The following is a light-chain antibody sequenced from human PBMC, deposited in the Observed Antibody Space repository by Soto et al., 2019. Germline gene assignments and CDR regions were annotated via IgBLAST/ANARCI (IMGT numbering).Light chain of an antibody. Sequence: QSVLTQPPSASVTPGQRVTISCSGSSSNIGSNTVNWYQQLPGTAPKLLIYSNNQRPSGVRDPVSGSKSGTSASLAIRGLESEDEADYYCEEWDDTLNAVVFGAGTKLTVL. J-gene: IGLJ2*01. V-gene: IGLV1-44*01. CDR2: SNN. CDR1: SSNIGSNT. CDR3: EEWDDTLNAVV.